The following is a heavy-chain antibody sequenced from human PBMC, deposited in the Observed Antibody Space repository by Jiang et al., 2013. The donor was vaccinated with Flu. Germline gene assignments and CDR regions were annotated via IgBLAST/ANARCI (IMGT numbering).Heavy chain of an antibody. J-gene: IGHJ4*02. Sequence: GPGLVKPSETLSLRCTVSGGSISDFYWSWVRQPPGKGLEWIGYVYYSGSTRYNPSLKSRVTISVDTSKNQFSLELTSVTAADTAVYFCARTPRYYGAIDYWGQGTLVTVSS. CDR3: ARTPRYYGAIDY. D-gene: IGHD3-16*01. V-gene: IGHV4-59*08. CDR2: VYYSGST. CDR1: GGSISDFY.